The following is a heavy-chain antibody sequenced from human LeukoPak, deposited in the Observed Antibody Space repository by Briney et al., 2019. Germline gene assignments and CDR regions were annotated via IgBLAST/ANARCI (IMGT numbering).Heavy chain of an antibody. J-gene: IGHJ4*02. D-gene: IGHD3-10*01. V-gene: IGHV1-18*01. CDR2: ISAYNGNT. Sequence: ASVKVSCKASGYTFTSYGFSWVRQAPGQGLEWMGWISAYNGNTNYAQKLQGRVTMTTDTSTSTAYMELRSLRSDDTAVYYCARDSGYYGSGSYPGDWGQGTLVTVSS. CDR3: ARDSGYYGSGSYPGD. CDR1: GYTFTSYG.